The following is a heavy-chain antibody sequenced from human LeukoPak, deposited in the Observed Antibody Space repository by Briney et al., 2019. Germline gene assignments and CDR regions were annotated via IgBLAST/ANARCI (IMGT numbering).Heavy chain of an antibody. J-gene: IGHJ4*02. CDR2: IFTSGTT. CDR1: GDSISVDY. CDR3: ARDGHYYDSSGYYPFDY. D-gene: IGHD3-22*01. V-gene: IGHV4-4*07. Sequence: SETLSLTCTVSGDSISVDYWSWIRQPAGKGLEWIGRIFTSGTTNYNPSLKSRVTMSVDTSKNQFSLKLRSVTAADTAAYYCARDGHYYDSSGYYPFDYWGQGTLVTVSS.